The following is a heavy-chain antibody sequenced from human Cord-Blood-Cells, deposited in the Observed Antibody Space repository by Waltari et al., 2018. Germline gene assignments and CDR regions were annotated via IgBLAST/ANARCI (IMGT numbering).Heavy chain of an antibody. D-gene: IGHD7-27*01. Sequence: VQLVQSGAEVKKPGESLKISCKGSGYSFTSYWIGWVRQMPGKGLEGMGGSVPGDADTSDSPSCQGQVTISADKSISTAYLQWSSLKASDTAMYYCARLTGRGVQYYFDYWGQGTLVTVSS. CDR2: SVPGDADT. CDR1: GYSFTSYW. J-gene: IGHJ4*02. V-gene: IGHV5-51*01. CDR3: ARLTGRGVQYYFDY.